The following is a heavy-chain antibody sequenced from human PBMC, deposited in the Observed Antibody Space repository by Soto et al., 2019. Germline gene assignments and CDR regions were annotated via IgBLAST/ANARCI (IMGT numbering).Heavy chain of an antibody. Sequence: GSLRLSCAASGFTFSSYAMSWVRQAPGKGLEWVSALSGSGGSTYYADSVKGRFTISRDHSQNPPYLQMNSLRAEDTAVYYCAKAVTTVVTRYFDYWGQGTLVTVSS. D-gene: IGHD4-17*01. J-gene: IGHJ4*02. CDR1: GFTFSSYA. CDR2: LSGSGGST. V-gene: IGHV3-23*01. CDR3: AKAVTTVVTRYFDY.